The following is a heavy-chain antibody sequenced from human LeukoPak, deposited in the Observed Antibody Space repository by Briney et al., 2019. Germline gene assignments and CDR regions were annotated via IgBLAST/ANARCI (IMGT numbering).Heavy chain of an antibody. V-gene: IGHV3-9*01. CDR3: AKASGYSGYDGFDY. J-gene: IGHJ4*02. CDR1: GFTFDDYA. Sequence: GGSLRHSCAASGFTFDDYAMHWVRHAPGEGLEWVSRIRWHSGSRGYADSVRGRYTISRDNAKNSQYLQMNSLRAEDTALYYCAKASGYSGYDGFDYWGQGTLVTVSS. CDR2: IRWHSGSR. D-gene: IGHD5-12*01.